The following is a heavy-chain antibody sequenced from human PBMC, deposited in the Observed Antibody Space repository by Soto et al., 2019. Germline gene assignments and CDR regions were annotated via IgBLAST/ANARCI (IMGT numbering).Heavy chain of an antibody. J-gene: IGHJ4*02. V-gene: IGHV4-30-4*01. CDR3: ARVGYGDYGRGYYFDF. CDR1: GASIREGDYY. Sequence: SETLSLTCIVSGASIREGDYYWIWLRQPPGKGPEWIGIIDYTGGTHYNPTLTGPVSMSVDTSANQFSLKVNFVTAADSAVYYCARVGYGDYGRGYYFDFWGPGILVTAPQ. CDR2: IDYTGGT. D-gene: IGHD4-17*01.